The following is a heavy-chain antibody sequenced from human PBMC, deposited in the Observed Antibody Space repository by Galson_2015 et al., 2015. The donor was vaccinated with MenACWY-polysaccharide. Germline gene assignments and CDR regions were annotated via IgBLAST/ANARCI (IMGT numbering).Heavy chain of an antibody. J-gene: IGHJ6*02. CDR2: ISTSAITI. Sequence: RLSCAASGFTFSDYYMSWIRQAPGKGLEWIAYISTSAITIYYADSVKGRFTISRDDAKNSLYLQMNILRAEDTAVYYCARHYCGGGTCYAYYYGMDVWGQGTTVSVSS. CDR1: GFTFSDYY. CDR3: ARHYCGGGTCYAYYYGMDV. D-gene: IGHD2-15*01. V-gene: IGHV3-11*01.